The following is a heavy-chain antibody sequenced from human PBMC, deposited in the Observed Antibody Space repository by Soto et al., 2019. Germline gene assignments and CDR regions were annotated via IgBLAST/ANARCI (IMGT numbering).Heavy chain of an antibody. CDR3: ARRTVVRGVLGY. D-gene: IGHD3-10*01. CDR1: GYTFINYD. CDR2: MSPNSGNT. J-gene: IGHJ4*02. V-gene: IGHV1-8*01. Sequence: ASVKVSCKASGYTFINYDINWVRQATGQGLEWMGWMSPNSGNTGYAQKLQGRVTMTRNTSISTAYMELSSLTSEDTAVYYCARRTVVRGVLGYWGQGTVVTVSP.